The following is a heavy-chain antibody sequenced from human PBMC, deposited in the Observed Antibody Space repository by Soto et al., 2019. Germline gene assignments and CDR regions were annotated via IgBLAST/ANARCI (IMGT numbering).Heavy chain of an antibody. CDR1: VDIVSSTSAA. CDR2: TRYTSKWSY. CDR3: VRVDWNDAGS. Sequence: SQTLSLTCAISVDIVSSTSAAWECIRQTPSRGFEWLGRTRYTSKWSYEYALSVKGRITISPDTSKNHFSLQLDSVTPEDTAVYYCVRVDWNDAGSWGQGTLVTVSS. V-gene: IGHV6-1*01. D-gene: IGHD1-1*01. J-gene: IGHJ5*02.